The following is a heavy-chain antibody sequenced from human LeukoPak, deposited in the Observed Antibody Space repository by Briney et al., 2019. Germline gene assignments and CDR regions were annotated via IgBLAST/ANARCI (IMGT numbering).Heavy chain of an antibody. Sequence: SVEVSCKASGGTFSSYAISWVRQAPGQGLEWMGGIIPIFGTANYAQKFQGRVTITADESTSTAYMELSSLRSEDTAVYYCARADYYGSGSDLGAFDIWGQGTMVTVSS. D-gene: IGHD3-10*01. V-gene: IGHV1-69*13. CDR3: ARADYYGSGSDLGAFDI. CDR2: IIPIFGTA. CDR1: GGTFSSYA. J-gene: IGHJ3*02.